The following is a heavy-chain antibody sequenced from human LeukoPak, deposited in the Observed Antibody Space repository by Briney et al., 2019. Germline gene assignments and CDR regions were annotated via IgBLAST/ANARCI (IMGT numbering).Heavy chain of an antibody. CDR3: AKDPTTRPSIAAAPI. D-gene: IGHD6-13*01. Sequence: GGSLRLSRAASGFTFSSYAMSWVRQAPEKGLEWVSAISGSGGSTYYADSVKGRFTISRDNSKNTLYLQMNSLRAEDTAVYYCAKDPTTRPSIAAAPIWGQGTLVTVSS. CDR1: GFTFSSYA. V-gene: IGHV3-23*01. CDR2: ISGSGGST. J-gene: IGHJ4*02.